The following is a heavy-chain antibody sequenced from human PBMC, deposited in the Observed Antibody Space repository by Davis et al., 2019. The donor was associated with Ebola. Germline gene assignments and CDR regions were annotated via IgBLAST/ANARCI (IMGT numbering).Heavy chain of an antibody. V-gene: IGHV4-59*01. D-gene: IGHD6-13*01. CDR2: IYYSGST. CDR3: ARVRFGGQGIAAAGYYYYGMDV. Sequence: PSETLSLTCTVSGGSISSYYWSWIRQPPGKGLEWIGYIYYSGSTNYNPSLKSRVTISVDTSKNQFSLKLSSVTAADTAVYYCARVRFGGQGIAAAGYYYYGMDVWGQGTTVTVSS. J-gene: IGHJ6*02. CDR1: GGSISSYY.